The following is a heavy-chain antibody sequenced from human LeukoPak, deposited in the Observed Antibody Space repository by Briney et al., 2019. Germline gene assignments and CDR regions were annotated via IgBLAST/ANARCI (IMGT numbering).Heavy chain of an antibody. J-gene: IGHJ4*02. V-gene: IGHV4-39*07. CDR3: ARSFTYYYDSSGYSGLPFDY. Sequence: SETPSLTCTVSGGSISSSSYYWGWIRQPPGKGLEWIGSIYYSGSTYYNPSLKSRVTISVDTSKNQFSLKLSSVTAADTAVYYCARSFTYYYDSSGYSGLPFDYWGQGTLVTVSS. CDR2: IYYSGST. CDR1: GGSISSSSYY. D-gene: IGHD3-22*01.